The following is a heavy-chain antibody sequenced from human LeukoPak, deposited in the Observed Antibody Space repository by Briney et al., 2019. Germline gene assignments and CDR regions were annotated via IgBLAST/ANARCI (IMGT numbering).Heavy chain of an antibody. D-gene: IGHD3-22*01. V-gene: IGHV3-33*08. J-gene: IGHJ4*02. CDR1: GFTFSAYF. CDR2: IWYGGSNK. Sequence: GGSLRLSCSASGFTFSAYFMHWVRQAPGKGLEWVAVIWYGGSNKYYADSVKGRFTISRDNSKNTLYLQMNSLRAEDTAVYYCARGARYYDSSGYSISDYWGQGTLVTVSS. CDR3: ARGARYYDSSGYSISDY.